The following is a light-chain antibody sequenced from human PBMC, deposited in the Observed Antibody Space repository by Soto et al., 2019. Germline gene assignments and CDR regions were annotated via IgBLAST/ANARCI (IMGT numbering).Light chain of an antibody. CDR2: RAS. Sequence: MTQSPATLSVSPGEGTTLPCRASQSVGSLVAWYQQKPGQAPRLLIYRASTRATGIAARFTGSGSGTEFTLTISSLQSEDFAVYYCQQYNNWPRTFGQGTKVDIK. CDR1: QSVGSL. V-gene: IGKV3-15*01. J-gene: IGKJ1*01. CDR3: QQYNNWPRT.